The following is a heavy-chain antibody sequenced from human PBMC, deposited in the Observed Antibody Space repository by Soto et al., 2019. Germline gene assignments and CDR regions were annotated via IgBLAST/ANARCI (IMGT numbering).Heavy chain of an antibody. Sequence: SETLSLTCTFSGCSISNYYWSWIRQPPGKGLEWIGYIYYSGSTNYNPSLKSRVTISVDTSKSQFSLKLSSVTAADTAVYYCARERIAAIWGQGTTVTVSS. CDR3: ARERIAAI. J-gene: IGHJ6*02. V-gene: IGHV4-59*01. D-gene: IGHD6-25*01. CDR1: GCSISNYY. CDR2: IYYSGST.